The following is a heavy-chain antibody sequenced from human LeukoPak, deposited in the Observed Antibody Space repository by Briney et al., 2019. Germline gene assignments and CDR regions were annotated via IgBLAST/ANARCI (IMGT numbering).Heavy chain of an antibody. CDR2: ISSSGSTI. CDR1: GFTFSNYE. J-gene: IGHJ3*02. CDR3: ARVRGYVHAFDI. D-gene: IGHD3-16*01. V-gene: IGHV3-48*03. Sequence: PGGSLRLSCAASGFTFSNYEINWVRQAPGKGLEWVSHISSSGSTIYHADPVKGRFTISRDNANNSLYLQMNSLRAEDTAVYYCARVRGYVHAFDIWGQGTMVTVSS.